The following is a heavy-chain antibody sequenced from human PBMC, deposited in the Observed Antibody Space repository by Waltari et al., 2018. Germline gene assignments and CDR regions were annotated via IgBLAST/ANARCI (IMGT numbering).Heavy chain of an antibody. CDR3: SGGEVTGTDF. CDR2: IRREPYNYAT. Sequence: EVQVVESGGGLVQPGGSLKLSCATSGFSFSGSSIHWVRPTSGKGLEWVGRIRREPYNYATAYSASVKGRFTISRDDSKNTAFLQMNSLMTEDTAVYYCSGGEVTGTDFWGQGTLVTVSS. V-gene: IGHV3-73*01. CDR1: GFSFSGSS. J-gene: IGHJ4*02. D-gene: IGHD6-19*01.